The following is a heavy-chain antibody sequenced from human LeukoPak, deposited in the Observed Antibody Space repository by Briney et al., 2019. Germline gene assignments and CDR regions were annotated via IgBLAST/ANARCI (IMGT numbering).Heavy chain of an antibody. D-gene: IGHD3-3*01. CDR1: GASISNYF. Sequence: SETLSLTCTISGASISNYFWSWIRQPAGKGLEWIGRIHRNGSTSYNPSLKSRVTMSVDTSKKQFSLKLSSVTAADTAMYYCAMQGYYLKYYFDYWGQGTLVTVSS. CDR2: IHRNGST. V-gene: IGHV4-4*07. J-gene: IGHJ4*02. CDR3: AMQGYYLKYYFDY.